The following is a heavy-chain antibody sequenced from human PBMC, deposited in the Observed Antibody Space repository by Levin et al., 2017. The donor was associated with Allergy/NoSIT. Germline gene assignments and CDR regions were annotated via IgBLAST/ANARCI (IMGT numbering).Heavy chain of an antibody. CDR1: GGSIKTDNHY. CDR3: ARQPPARGWHARHNNWFDP. J-gene: IGHJ5*02. Sequence: SQTLSLTCTVSGGSIKTDNHYWGWMRQPPGKGLEWIGNVYYSGSTYYNPSVKSRVTISVDTSKNQFSLKVTSVTAADTAVYYCARQPPARGWHARHNNWFDPWGRGTLVTVSS. CDR2: VYYSGST. D-gene: IGHD6-19*01. V-gene: IGHV4-39*01.